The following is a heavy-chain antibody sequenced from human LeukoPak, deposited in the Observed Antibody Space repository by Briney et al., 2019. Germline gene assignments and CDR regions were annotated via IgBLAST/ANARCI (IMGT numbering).Heavy chain of an antibody. CDR2: INPYRGGT. Sequence: GSVEVSCTPSQHTYTHYYMHWVGQAARQGGGGMGGINPYRGGTNYAQKFQGRVAMTSHTTINKAYMEVRRLRYDDRAVYYCASCQTLLWYSHGAFDIWGQGPMITVSS. CDR1: QHTYTHYY. CDR3: ASCQTLLWYSHGAFDI. J-gene: IGHJ3*02. D-gene: IGHD3-10*01. V-gene: IGHV1-2*02.